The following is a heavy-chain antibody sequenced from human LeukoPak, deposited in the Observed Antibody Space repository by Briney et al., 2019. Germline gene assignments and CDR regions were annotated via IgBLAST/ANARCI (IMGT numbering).Heavy chain of an antibody. Sequence: SETLSLTCTVSGGSVSSGSYYWRWIRQPPGKGLEWIGYYYYSERTHYNPSLKSRVTITEDTTNNQFSLKLSSGTAADTAVYYCARGTYYYDSSGYYCTGGGAPMPFHWGQGTLVTVSS. CDR1: GGSVSSGSYY. J-gene: IGHJ4*02. CDR2: YYYSERT. D-gene: IGHD3-22*01. CDR3: ARGTYYYDSSGYYCTGGGAPMPFH. V-gene: IGHV4-61*01.